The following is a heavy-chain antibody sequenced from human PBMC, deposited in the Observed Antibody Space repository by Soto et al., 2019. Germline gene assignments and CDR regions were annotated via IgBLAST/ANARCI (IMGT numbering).Heavy chain of an antibody. D-gene: IGHD3-3*01. CDR3: AKEGTVRFLEWLPYYFDY. CDR2: ISYDGSNK. V-gene: IGHV3-30*18. CDR1: GFTFSSYG. Sequence: PGGSLRLSCAASGFTFSSYGMHWVRQAPGKGLEWVAVISYDGSNKYYADSVKGRFTISRDNSKNTLYLQMNSLRAEDTAVYYCAKEGTVRFLEWLPYYFDYWGQGTLVTVSS. J-gene: IGHJ4*02.